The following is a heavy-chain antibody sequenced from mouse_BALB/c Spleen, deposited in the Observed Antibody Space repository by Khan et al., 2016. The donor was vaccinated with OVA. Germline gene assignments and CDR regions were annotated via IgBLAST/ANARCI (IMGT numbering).Heavy chain of an antibody. CDR1: GYSITSDYS. V-gene: IGHV3-1*02. CDR2: IDYSGTT. J-gene: IGHJ2*01. CDR3: VRWDY. Sequence: VQLQQSGPDLLKPSQLLSLTCNVTGYSITSDYSWHWIRQFPGHKLECMGYIDYSGTTNYNPSLKSRVSITREISKNQFFLQLNSVTTEDTATYYCVRWDYWGQGTTLTVSS.